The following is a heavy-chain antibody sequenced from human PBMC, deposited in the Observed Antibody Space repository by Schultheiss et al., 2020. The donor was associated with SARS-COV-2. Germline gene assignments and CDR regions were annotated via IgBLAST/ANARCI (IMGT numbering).Heavy chain of an antibody. Sequence: SQTLSLTCAVYGGSFSGYYWSWIRQPPGKGLEWIGEINHSGSTNYNPSLKSRVTISVDTSKNQFSLKLSSVTAADTAVYYCARSPITIFGVVPRLEYNWFDPWGQGTLVTVSS. J-gene: IGHJ5*02. D-gene: IGHD3-3*01. CDR3: ARSPITIFGVVPRLEYNWFDP. CDR1: GGSFSGYY. CDR2: INHSGST. V-gene: IGHV4-34*01.